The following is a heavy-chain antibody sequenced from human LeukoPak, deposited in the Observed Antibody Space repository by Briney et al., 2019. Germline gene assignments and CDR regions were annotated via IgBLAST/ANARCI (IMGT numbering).Heavy chain of an antibody. J-gene: IGHJ6*03. CDR2: INHSGST. CDR1: GGSFSGYY. Sequence: SETLSLTCAVYGGSFSGYYWSWIRQPPGKGLEWIGEINHSGSTNYNPSLKSRVTISVDTSKNQFSLKLSSVTAADTAVYYCARVWRSQAARKKGKSGKYYYYMDVWGKGTTVTVSS. CDR3: ARVWRSQAARKKGKSGKYYYYMDV. D-gene: IGHD6-6*01. V-gene: IGHV4-34*01.